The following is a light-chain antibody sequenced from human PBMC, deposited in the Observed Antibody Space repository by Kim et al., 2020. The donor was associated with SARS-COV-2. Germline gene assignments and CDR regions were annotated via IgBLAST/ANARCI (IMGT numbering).Light chain of an antibody. CDR1: QSVSSD. V-gene: IGKV3-15*01. CDR3: QQYNNWPPLT. CDR2: GAS. Sequence: PADRATLSCRASQSVSSDLAWYQQKLGLAPRLLIYGASTRATGIPARFIGSGSGTEFTLTISSLQSEDFALYYCQQYNNWPPLTFGGGTKVDIK. J-gene: IGKJ4*01.